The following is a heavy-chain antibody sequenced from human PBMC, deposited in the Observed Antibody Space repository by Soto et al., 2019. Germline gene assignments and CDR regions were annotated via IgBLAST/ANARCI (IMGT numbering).Heavy chain of an antibody. D-gene: IGHD6-25*01. J-gene: IGHJ4*02. CDR1: GFTVSNSY. CDR3: VAMEEAAATY. CDR2: IYSGGGT. Sequence: EVQLVEAGGGLIQPGGSLRLSCAASGFTVSNSYMTWVRQSPGKGLECVSRIYSGGGTYYADSVKGRFTITRDHSKNTMYLQLNTLREEDTAMDYCVAMEEAAATYWGPGTLVTVSS. V-gene: IGHV3-53*03.